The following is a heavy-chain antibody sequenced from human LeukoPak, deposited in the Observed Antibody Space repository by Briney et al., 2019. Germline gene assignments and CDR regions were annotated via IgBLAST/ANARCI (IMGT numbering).Heavy chain of an antibody. V-gene: IGHV1-2*02. CDR3: AREVGYYGSGSYNWFDP. D-gene: IGHD3-10*01. CDR1: GYTFTGYY. Sequence: ASVKVSCKASGYTFTGYYMHWVRQAPGQGLEWMGWINPNSGGTNYAQKFQGRVTMTRDTSISTAYMELSSLRSEDTAVYYCAREVGYYGSGSYNWFDPWGQGTLVTVSS. J-gene: IGHJ5*02. CDR2: INPNSGGT.